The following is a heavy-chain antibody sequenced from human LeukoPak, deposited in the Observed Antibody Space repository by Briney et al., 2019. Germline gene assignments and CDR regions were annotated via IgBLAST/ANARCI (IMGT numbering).Heavy chain of an antibody. CDR2: IYSGGST. CDR3: ARGDYFDY. J-gene: IGHJ4*02. V-gene: IGHV3-53*01. Sequence: GGSLRLSCAASGFIVSSNYMSWVRQAPGKGLEWVSIIYSGGSTYYADSVKGRFTISRDNSKNTLYLQMNSLRAEETAVYYCARGDYFDYWGQGTLVTVSS. CDR1: GFIVSSNY.